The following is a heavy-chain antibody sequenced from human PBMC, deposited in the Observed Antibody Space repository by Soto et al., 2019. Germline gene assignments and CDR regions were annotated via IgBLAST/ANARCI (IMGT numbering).Heavy chain of an antibody. V-gene: IGHV1-69*01. CDR1: GGTFSSYA. J-gene: IGHJ4*02. D-gene: IGHD2-15*01. Sequence: QVQRLQSGAEVKKPGSSVKVSCKASGGTFSSYAISWVRQAPGQGLEWMGGIIPIFGTANYAQKFQGRVTITADESTRTAYMGLSRLRAEDTAVYYCARGVGYCSGGSCYEAFWGQGTLVTVSS. CDR3: ARGVGYCSGGSCYEAF. CDR2: IIPIFGTA.